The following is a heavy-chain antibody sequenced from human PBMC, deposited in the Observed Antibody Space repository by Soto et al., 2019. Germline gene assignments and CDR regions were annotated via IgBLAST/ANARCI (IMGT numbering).Heavy chain of an antibody. CDR3: AREYGYNTLHENFDY. Sequence: PGGSLRLSCAASGFTFSSYAMSWVRQAPGKGLEWVSAISGSGGSTYYADSVKGRFTISRDNAKNSLYLQMNSLRAEDTAVYYCAREYGYNTLHENFDYWGQGTLVTVSS. CDR2: ISGSGGST. D-gene: IGHD5-12*01. J-gene: IGHJ4*02. V-gene: IGHV3-23*01. CDR1: GFTFSSYA.